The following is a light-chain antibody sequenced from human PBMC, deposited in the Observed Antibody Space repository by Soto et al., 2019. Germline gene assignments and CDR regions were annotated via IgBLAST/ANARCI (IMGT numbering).Light chain of an antibody. CDR3: CSYAGSSTFEV. CDR2: EGS. V-gene: IGLV2-23*03. J-gene: IGLJ2*01. CDR1: SSDVGSYNL. Sequence: QSALTQPASVSGSPGQSITISCTGTSSDVGSYNLVSWYQQHPGKAHKLMIYEGSKRPSGVSNRFSGPKSGNTASLTISGLQAEDEADYYCCSYAGSSTFEVFGGGTKVTVL.